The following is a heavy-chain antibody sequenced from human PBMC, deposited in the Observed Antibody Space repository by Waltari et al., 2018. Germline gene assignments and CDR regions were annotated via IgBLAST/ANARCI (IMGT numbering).Heavy chain of an antibody. CDR3: ARKSGWYSRGNQRPSGGFFDS. CDR2: INQGGRT. CDR1: GGSFSAYY. Sequence: QVQLQQWGAGLLKPSETLSLTCAVYGGSFSAYYWNWIRQSPGKGLEWIGEINQGGRTSYNPSLESRVFISVDVSKDQFSLRMNSVTAADTAVYYCARKSGWYSRGNQRPSGGFFDSWGQGGLVTVSS. J-gene: IGHJ4*02. D-gene: IGHD6-13*01. V-gene: IGHV4-34*02.